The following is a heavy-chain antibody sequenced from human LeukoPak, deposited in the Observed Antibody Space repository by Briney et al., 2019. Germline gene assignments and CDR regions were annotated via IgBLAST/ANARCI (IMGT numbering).Heavy chain of an antibody. J-gene: IGHJ6*02. CDR3: AKYSSSSNDYYGMDV. CDR1: GFTFSPYG. V-gene: IGHV3-30*18. CDR2: ISYDGSNK. D-gene: IGHD6-6*01. Sequence: PGGSLRLSCAASGFTFSPYGMHWVRQAPGKGLEWVAVISYDGSNKYYADSVKGRFTISRDNSKNTLYLQMNSLRAEDTAVYYCAKYSSSSNDYYGMDVWGQGTTVTVSS.